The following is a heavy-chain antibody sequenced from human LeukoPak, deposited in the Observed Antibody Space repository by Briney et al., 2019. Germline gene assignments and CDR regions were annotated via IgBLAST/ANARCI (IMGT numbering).Heavy chain of an antibody. CDR2: IWSDGSER. CDR3: AKLLVAY. CDR1: GIIFHENT. D-gene: IGHD2/OR15-2a*01. Sequence: GGSLRLSCTASGIIFHENTFHWVRQAPGKGLEWVAVIWSDGSERYYADSVKGRFTFSRDNSKDTVYLQMNSLRAEDTAVYYCAKLLVAYWGQGTLVTVSS. V-gene: IGHV3-33*06. J-gene: IGHJ4*02.